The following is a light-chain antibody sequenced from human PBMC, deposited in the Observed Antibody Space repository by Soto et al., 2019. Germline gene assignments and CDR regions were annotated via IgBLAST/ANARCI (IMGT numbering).Light chain of an antibody. J-gene: IGKJ1*01. CDR3: QQTDNTPWT. V-gene: IGKV1-39*01. Sequence: DIQMTQSPSSLSAFVGDRVTITCRASQSISSYLNWYEQKPGKAPQLLIYAASSLQSGVPSRFSGSGSGTDFTLTISSLQPEDSATDYCQQTDNTPWTFGQGTKVEIK. CDR1: QSISSY. CDR2: AAS.